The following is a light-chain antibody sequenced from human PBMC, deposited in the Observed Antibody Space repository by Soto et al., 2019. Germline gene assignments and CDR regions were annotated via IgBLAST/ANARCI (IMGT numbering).Light chain of an antibody. CDR2: KAS. J-gene: IGKJ1*01. CDR3: QQYNSDSWT. Sequence: DIQMTQSPSTLSASVGDRVTIACRASQSISSWLAWYQQKPGKAPKVLIDKASSLESGVPSRFSGSGSGTEFTLTISSLQPDDFATYYCQQYNSDSWTFGQGTKVDIK. CDR1: QSISSW. V-gene: IGKV1-5*03.